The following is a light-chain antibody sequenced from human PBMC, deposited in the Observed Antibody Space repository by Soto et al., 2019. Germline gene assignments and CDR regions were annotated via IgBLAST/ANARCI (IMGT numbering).Light chain of an antibody. J-gene: IGKJ1*01. Sequence: DIQITQSPSTLPVSVGDRVTITCRASQSISSWLAWYQQKPGKAPKLLIYKASSLESGVPSRFSGSGSGTEFTLTISSLQPDDFATYYCQQYNSYSRTFGQGAKVDI. V-gene: IGKV1-5*03. CDR3: QQYNSYSRT. CDR1: QSISSW. CDR2: KAS.